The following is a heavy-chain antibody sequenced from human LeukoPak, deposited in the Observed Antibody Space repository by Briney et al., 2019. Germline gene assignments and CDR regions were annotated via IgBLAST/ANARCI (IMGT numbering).Heavy chain of an antibody. CDR2: INHSGST. CDR3: ARRENYYGSGTYVY. J-gene: IGHJ4*02. D-gene: IGHD3-10*01. CDR1: GGSFSGYY. Sequence: SETLSLTCAVYGGSFSGYYWSWLRQPPGKGLEWIGEINHSGSTNYNPSLKSRVTISVDTSKNQFSLKLSSVTAADTAVYYCARRENYYGSGTYVYWGRGTLVTVSS. V-gene: IGHV4-34*01.